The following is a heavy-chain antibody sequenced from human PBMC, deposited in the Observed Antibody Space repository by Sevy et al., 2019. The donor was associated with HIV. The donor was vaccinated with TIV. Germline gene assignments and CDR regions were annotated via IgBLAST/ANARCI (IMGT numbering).Heavy chain of an antibody. CDR2: IYYSGST. D-gene: IGHD3-10*01. CDR1: GGSFNNYY. CDR3: EGDSIATVGEFDY. V-gene: IGHV4-59*01. Sequence: SETLSLTCTVSGGSFNNYYWSWIRQPPGKGLQWVGHIYYSGSTNYNPSLKSRVTMSLDTSKNQFSLKLSSVTAADTAICYCEGDSIATVGEFDYWGQGTLVTVSS. J-gene: IGHJ4*02.